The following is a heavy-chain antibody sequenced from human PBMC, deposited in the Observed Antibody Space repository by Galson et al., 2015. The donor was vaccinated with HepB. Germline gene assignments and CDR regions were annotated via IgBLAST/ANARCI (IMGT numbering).Heavy chain of an antibody. D-gene: IGHD4-17*01. V-gene: IGHV4-4*02. J-gene: IGHJ4*02. CDR2: IYHSGST. CDR1: GGSISSSNW. CDR3: ARWVAARRSYFDY. Sequence: ETLSLTCAVSGGSISSSNWWSWVRQPPGKGLEWIGEIYHSGSTNYNPSLKSRVTISVDKSKNQFSLKLSSVTAADTAVYYCARWVAARRSYFDYWGQGTLVTVSS.